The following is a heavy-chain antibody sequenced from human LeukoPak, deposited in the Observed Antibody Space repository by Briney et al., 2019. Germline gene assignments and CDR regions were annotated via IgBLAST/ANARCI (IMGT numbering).Heavy chain of an antibody. Sequence: PSQTLSLTCTVSGGSIISGDYYWSWIRQPPGKCLEWIGYIYYSGSTYYNPSLKSRVTISVDTSKNKFSLKMRSVTAADTAVYYCARACTHGDDYYGMDVWGQGTTVTVSS. CDR2: IYYSGST. V-gene: IGHV4-30-4*01. CDR3: ARACTHGDDYYGMDV. D-gene: IGHD2-8*01. J-gene: IGHJ6*02. CDR1: GGSIISGDYY.